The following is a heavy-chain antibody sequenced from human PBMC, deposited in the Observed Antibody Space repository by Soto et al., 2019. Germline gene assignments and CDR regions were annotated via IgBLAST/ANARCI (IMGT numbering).Heavy chain of an antibody. Sequence: ASVKVSCKASGGTFSSYAISWVRQAPGQGLEWMGGIIPIFGTANYAQKFQGRVTITADESTSTAYMELSSLRSEDTAVYYCARESRGYSGYDRDGDFDYWGQGTLVTVSS. CDR2: IIPIFGTA. J-gene: IGHJ4*02. D-gene: IGHD5-12*01. V-gene: IGHV1-69*13. CDR1: GGTFSSYA. CDR3: ARESRGYSGYDRDGDFDY.